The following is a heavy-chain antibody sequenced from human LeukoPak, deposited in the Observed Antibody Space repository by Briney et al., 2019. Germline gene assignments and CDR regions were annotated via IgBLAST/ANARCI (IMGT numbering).Heavy chain of an antibody. D-gene: IGHD3-10*01. CDR3: ARDQVLWFGELPFDY. Sequence: GGSLRLSCAASGFTFSSYSMNWVRQAPGKGLEWVSSISSSSSYIYYADSVKGRFTISRDNAKNSLYLQMNSLRAEDTAVYYCARDQVLWFGELPFDYWGQGTLVTVSS. CDR2: ISSSSSYI. J-gene: IGHJ4*02. CDR1: GFTFSSYS. V-gene: IGHV3-21*01.